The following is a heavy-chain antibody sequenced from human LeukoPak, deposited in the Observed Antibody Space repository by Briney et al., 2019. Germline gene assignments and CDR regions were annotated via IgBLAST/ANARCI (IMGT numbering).Heavy chain of an antibody. Sequence: GASVKVSCKASGGTFSSYAISWVRQAPGQGLEWMGGIIPIFGTANYAQKFQGRVTITTDESTSTAYMELSSLRSEDTAVYYCARGYCSSTSCPSNYWGQGTLVTVSS. D-gene: IGHD2-2*01. J-gene: IGHJ4*02. CDR1: GGTFSSYA. V-gene: IGHV1-69*05. CDR3: ARGYCSSTSCPSNY. CDR2: IIPIFGTA.